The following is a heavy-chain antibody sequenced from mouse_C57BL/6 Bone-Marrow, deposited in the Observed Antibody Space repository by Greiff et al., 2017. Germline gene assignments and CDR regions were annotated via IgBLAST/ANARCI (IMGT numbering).Heavy chain of an antibody. J-gene: IGHJ2*01. D-gene: IGHD2-3*01. CDR1: GYAFTNYL. CDR3: ARRGWLPGVFDY. V-gene: IGHV1-54*01. Sequence: VQLQQSGAELVRPGTSVKVSCKASGYAFTNYLIEWVKQRPGQGLEWIGVINPGSGGTKYNEKFKGKATLTADKSSTTAYMQLSSLTSEDSAVYFCARRGWLPGVFDYWGQGATLTVSS. CDR2: INPGSGGT.